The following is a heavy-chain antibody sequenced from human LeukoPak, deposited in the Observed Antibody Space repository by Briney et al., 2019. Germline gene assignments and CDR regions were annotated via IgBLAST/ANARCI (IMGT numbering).Heavy chain of an antibody. CDR2: ISSSSSYI. V-gene: IGHV3-21*01. CDR3: AREPAYNYGAKSRDAFDI. D-gene: IGHD3-16*01. CDR1: GFTFSSYS. J-gene: IGHJ3*02. Sequence: GGSLRLSCAASGFTFSSYSMNWARQAPGKGLEWVSSISSSSSYIYYADSVKGRFTISRDNARNSLYLQMNSLRAEDTAVYYCAREPAYNYGAKSRDAFDIWGQGTMVTVSS.